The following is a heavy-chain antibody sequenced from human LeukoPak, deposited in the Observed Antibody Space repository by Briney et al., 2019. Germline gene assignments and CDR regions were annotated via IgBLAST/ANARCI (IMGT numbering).Heavy chain of an antibody. CDR1: GFTVSSNY. D-gene: IGHD3-10*01. Sequence: PGGSLRLSCAASGFTVSSNYMSWVRQAPGKGLEWVSVIYSGGSTYYADSVKGRFTISRDNSKNTLYLQMNSLRAEDTAVYYCARGQLYYYGSGSYWNDYWGQGTLVTVSS. CDR3: ARGQLYYYGSGSYWNDY. CDR2: IYSGGST. V-gene: IGHV3-53*01. J-gene: IGHJ4*02.